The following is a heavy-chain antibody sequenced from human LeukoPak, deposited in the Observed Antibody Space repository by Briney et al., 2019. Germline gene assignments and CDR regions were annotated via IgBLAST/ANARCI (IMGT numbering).Heavy chain of an antibody. J-gene: IGHJ4*02. CDR3: ARATTVTTPVNDY. CDR1: GFTFSSYS. Sequence: GGSLRLSCAAYGFTFSSYSMNWVRQAPGKGLEWVSSISSSSSYIYYADSVKGRFTISRDNAKNSLYLQMNSLRAEDTAVYYCARATTVTTPVNDYWGQGTLVTVSS. D-gene: IGHD4-17*01. CDR2: ISSSSSYI. V-gene: IGHV3-21*01.